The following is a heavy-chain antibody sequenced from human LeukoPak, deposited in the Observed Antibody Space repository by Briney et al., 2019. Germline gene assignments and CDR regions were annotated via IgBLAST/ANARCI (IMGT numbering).Heavy chain of an antibody. J-gene: IGHJ4*02. CDR1: GFTFRSYW. D-gene: IGHD3-16*01. CDR2: LNQDGSEK. CDR3: GRDGGPVDH. Sequence: GGSLRLSCAASGFTFRSYWMSWVRQVPGKGLEWVVNLNQDGSEKYYVDSVKGRFTISRDNAKKSLYLQMNSLRAEDTAVYYCGRDGGPVDHWGQGTLVTVSS. V-gene: IGHV3-7*03.